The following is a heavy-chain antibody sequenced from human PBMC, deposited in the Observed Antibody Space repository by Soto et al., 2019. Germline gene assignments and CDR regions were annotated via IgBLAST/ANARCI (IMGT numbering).Heavy chain of an antibody. J-gene: IGHJ6*02. D-gene: IGHD5-12*01. V-gene: IGHV5-51*01. CDR1: GYSFTDYW. CDR3: ARDRSGYDSTMDV. CDR2: IYPGDSDT. Sequence: PGESLKISCKASGYSFTDYWIGWVRQMPGKGLEWMGIIYPGDSDTKYSPSFQGQVTISADKSISTAYLQMNSLRAEDTAVYYCARDRSGYDSTMDVWGQGTTVTVSS.